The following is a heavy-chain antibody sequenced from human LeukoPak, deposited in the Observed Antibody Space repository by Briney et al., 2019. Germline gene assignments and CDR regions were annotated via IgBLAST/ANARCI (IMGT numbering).Heavy chain of an antibody. D-gene: IGHD4-23*01. CDR3: ARRGDGGRSFDL. V-gene: IGHV3-53*01. CDR2: IYTGGTT. Sequence: GGSLRLSCAVSGFTVYTNSMSWVRQVPGKGLEWVSVIYTGGTTHYADSVKGRFTISRDNSKNTLYLQMNSLRAEDTAVYYCARRGDGGRSFDLWGQGTLVTVSS. CDR1: GFTVYTNS. J-gene: IGHJ4*02.